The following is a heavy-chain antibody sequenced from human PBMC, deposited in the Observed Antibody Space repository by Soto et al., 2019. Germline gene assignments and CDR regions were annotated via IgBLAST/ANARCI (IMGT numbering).Heavy chain of an antibody. CDR2: INPNSGGT. D-gene: IGHD3-10*01. J-gene: IGHJ6*02. CDR3: ARELGENYYYGMDV. Sequence: ASVKVSCKASGYTFTGYYMHWVRQAPGQGLEWMGWINPNSGGTNYAQKFQGWVTMTRDTSISTAYMELSRLRSDDTAVYHCARELGENYYYGMDVWGQGTTVTVSS. V-gene: IGHV1-2*04. CDR1: GYTFTGYY.